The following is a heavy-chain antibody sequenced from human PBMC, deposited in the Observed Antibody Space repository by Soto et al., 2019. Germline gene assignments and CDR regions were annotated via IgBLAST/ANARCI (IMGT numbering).Heavy chain of an antibody. CDR3: ATWHLREHAYDI. CDR2: VYDLDGT. V-gene: IGHV3-53*01. D-gene: IGHD5-12*01. J-gene: IGHJ3*02. Sequence: DVQLVESGGGLIQPGGSLRLSCVASGLTVSGKKYMAWVRQAPGKGPEWVSGVYDLDGTYYADSVRGRFTTSIGGSGTTVYLQMRDLRPEDTALYFCATWHLREHAYDIWGQGTMVTVSS. CDR1: GLTVSGKKY.